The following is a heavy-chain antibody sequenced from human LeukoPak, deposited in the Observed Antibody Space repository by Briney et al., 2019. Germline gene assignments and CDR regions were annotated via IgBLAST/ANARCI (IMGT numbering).Heavy chain of an antibody. D-gene: IGHD6-13*01. CDR1: GYSIRSGSY. CDR2: MFHSGDT. V-gene: IGHV4-38-2*01. J-gene: IGHJ5*02. CDR3: ARAAASGYSSSWYPRWFDP. Sequence: SETLSLTCDVSGYSIRSGSYWGWIRQPPGKGLEWIGCMFHSGDTYHNPSLKSRVTISADTSKNQFSLKLSSVTAADTAVYYCARAAASGYSSSWYPRWFDPWGQGTLVTVSS.